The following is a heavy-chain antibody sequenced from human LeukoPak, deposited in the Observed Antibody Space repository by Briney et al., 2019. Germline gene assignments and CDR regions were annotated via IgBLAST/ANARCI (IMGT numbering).Heavy chain of an antibody. CDR1: GFTFSSYN. CDR3: VSGDFDY. CDR2: ITSSSSGI. J-gene: IGHJ4*02. V-gene: IGHV3-48*02. D-gene: IGHD3-10*01. Sequence: TGGSLRLSCAASGFTFSSYNMNWVRQAPGKGLEWVSYITSSSSGIYYADSVKGRFTISRDNAKNSLYLQMNGLRDGDTAVYYCVSGDFDYWGQGTLVTVSS.